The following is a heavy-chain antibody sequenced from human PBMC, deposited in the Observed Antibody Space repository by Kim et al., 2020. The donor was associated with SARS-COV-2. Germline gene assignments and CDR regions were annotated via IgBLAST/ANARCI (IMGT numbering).Heavy chain of an antibody. J-gene: IGHJ3*02. Sequence: YYADAVKGRFTISRDNSKNTLYLQMNSLRAEDTAVYYCAKAFGQNDAFDIWGQGTMVTVSS. V-gene: IGHV3-23*03. D-gene: IGHD3-16*01. CDR3: AKAFGQNDAFDI.